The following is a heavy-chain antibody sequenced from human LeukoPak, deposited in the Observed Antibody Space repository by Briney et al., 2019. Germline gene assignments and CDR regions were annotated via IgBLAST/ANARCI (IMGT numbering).Heavy chain of an antibody. D-gene: IGHD5-24*01. Sequence: PSETLSLTCTVSGGSISSYYWSWIRQPPGKGLEWIGYIYYSGSTNYNPSLKSRVTISVDTSKSQFSLKLSSVIAADTAVYYCARRSATRDYYGMDVWGQGTTVTVSS. CDR1: GGSISSYY. CDR2: IYYSGST. V-gene: IGHV4-59*08. CDR3: ARRSATRDYYGMDV. J-gene: IGHJ6*02.